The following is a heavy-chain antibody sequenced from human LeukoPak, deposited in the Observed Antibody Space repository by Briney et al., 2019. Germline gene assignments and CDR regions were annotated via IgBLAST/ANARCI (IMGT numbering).Heavy chain of an antibody. V-gene: IGHV4-59*08. Sequence: PSETLSLTCTVSGGSINTYSWTWIRQPPGKGLDWIGYIYYDGRTDYNPSLTSRVTISIDTSRNQFSLKLSSVTAADTAVYYCAKVQSSGKGDRFDYWGQGALVSVSS. CDR1: GGSINTYS. CDR2: IYYDGRT. D-gene: IGHD3-22*01. J-gene: IGHJ4*02. CDR3: AKVQSSGKGDRFDY.